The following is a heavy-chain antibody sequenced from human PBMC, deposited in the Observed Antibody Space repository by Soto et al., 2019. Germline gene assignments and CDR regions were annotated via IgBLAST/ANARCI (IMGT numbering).Heavy chain of an antibody. J-gene: IGHJ6*03. D-gene: IGHD6-13*01. CDR3: ARGALGTAAGYYYYYMAV. Sequence: SETLSLTCTVSGGSISSYYWSWIRQPPGKGLEWIGYIYYSGSTNYNPSLKSRVTISVDTSKNQFSLKLSSVTAADTAVYYCARGALGTAAGYYYYYMAVWGKGTTVTVSS. V-gene: IGHV4-59*01. CDR2: IYYSGST. CDR1: GGSISSYY.